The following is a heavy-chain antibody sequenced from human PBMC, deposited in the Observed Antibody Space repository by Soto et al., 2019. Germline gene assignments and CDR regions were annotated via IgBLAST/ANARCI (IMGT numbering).Heavy chain of an antibody. CDR1: GGTFSSYA. CDR2: IIPIFGTA. V-gene: IGHV1-69*13. J-gene: IGHJ5*02. Sequence: SVKVSCKASGGTFSSYAISWVRQAPGQGLEWKGGIIPIFGTANYAQKFQGRVTITADESTCTAYMELSSLRSEDTAVYYCARVTGTTSHWFDTRGPGTLVAVSS. CDR3: ARVTGTTSHWFDT. D-gene: IGHD1-7*01.